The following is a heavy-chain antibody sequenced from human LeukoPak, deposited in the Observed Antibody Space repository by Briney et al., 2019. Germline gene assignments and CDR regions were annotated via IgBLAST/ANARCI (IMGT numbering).Heavy chain of an antibody. D-gene: IGHD3-10*01. Sequence: PGGSLRLSCAASGFTFSSYSMNWVRQAPGKGLEWVSSISSSSSYIYYADSVKGRFTISRDNAKNSLYLQMNSLRAEDTAVYYCAREDTYYYGSGSYYMGNWFDPWGQGTLVTVSS. J-gene: IGHJ5*02. V-gene: IGHV3-21*01. CDR1: GFTFSSYS. CDR3: AREDTYYYGSGSYYMGNWFDP. CDR2: ISSSSSYI.